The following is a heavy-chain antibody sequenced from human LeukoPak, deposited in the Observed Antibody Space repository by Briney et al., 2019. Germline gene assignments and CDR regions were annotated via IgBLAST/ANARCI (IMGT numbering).Heavy chain of an antibody. J-gene: IGHJ4*02. CDR2: IIPIFGTA. CDR1: GGTFSSYA. V-gene: IGHV1-69*13. D-gene: IGHD6-19*01. Sequence: SVKVSCKASGGTFSSYAISWVRQAPGQGLEWMGGIIPIFGTANYAQKFQGRVTITADESTSTAYMELCSLGSEDTAVYYCALGGIAVAGYYFDYWGQGTLVTVSS. CDR3: ALGGIAVAGYYFDY.